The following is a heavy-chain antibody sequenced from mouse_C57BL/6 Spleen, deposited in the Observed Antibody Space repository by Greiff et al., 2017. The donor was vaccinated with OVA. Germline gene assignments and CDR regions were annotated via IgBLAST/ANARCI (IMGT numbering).Heavy chain of an antibody. J-gene: IGHJ4*01. CDR3: ARAYYSAYAMDY. CDR1: GYTFTSYW. Sequence: QVQLQQSGAELVKPGASVKLSCKASGYTFTSYWMHWVKQRPGQGLEWIGMIHPNSGSTNYNEKFKSKATLTVDKSSSTAYMQLSSLTSEDSAVYYCARAYYSAYAMDYWGQGTSVTVAS. CDR2: IHPNSGST. D-gene: IGHD2-12*01. V-gene: IGHV1-64*01.